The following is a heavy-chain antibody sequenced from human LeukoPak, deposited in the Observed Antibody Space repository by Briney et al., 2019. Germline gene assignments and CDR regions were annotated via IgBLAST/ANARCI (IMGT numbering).Heavy chain of an antibody. Sequence: ASVKVSCKASGYTFTSYAMHWVRQAPGQRLEWMGWINAGNGNTKYSQKFQGRVTITRDTSASTAYMELSSLRSEDTAVYYCARASGMVRPGDYYYYYGMDVWGQGTTVTVSS. D-gene: IGHD3-10*01. CDR2: INAGNGNT. V-gene: IGHV1-3*01. J-gene: IGHJ6*02. CDR3: ARASGMVRPGDYYYYYGMDV. CDR1: GYTFTSYA.